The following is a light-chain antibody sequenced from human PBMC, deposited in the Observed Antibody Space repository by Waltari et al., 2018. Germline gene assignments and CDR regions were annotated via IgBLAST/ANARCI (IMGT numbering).Light chain of an antibody. CDR2: WAS. CDR3: QQYYSTPRT. J-gene: IGKJ3*01. CDR1: QSVLYSSHNKNY. V-gene: IGKV4-1*01. Sequence: DIVMTQSPDSLTVSLGERATTTCKSSQSVLYSSHNKNYFAWYQQKPGQPPKLLIYWASTRESGVPDRFSGSGSGTDFTLTISSLQAEDVAVYYCQQYYSTPRTFGPGTKVDIK.